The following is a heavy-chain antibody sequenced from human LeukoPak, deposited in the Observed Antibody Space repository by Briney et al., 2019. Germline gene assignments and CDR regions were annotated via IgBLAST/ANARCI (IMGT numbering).Heavy chain of an antibody. J-gene: IGHJ4*02. Sequence: ASVKVSCKATGFTFTSSALQWVRQARGQRLEWIGWIVVGSGNTNYAQKFQERVTITRDMSTSTAYMQLSSLRSEDTAVYHCAADLGSWSGSYKPIHYCGQGTLVTVSS. V-gene: IGHV1-58*01. CDR1: GFTFTSSA. CDR3: AADLGSWSGSYKPIHY. CDR2: IVVGSGNT. D-gene: IGHD1-26*01.